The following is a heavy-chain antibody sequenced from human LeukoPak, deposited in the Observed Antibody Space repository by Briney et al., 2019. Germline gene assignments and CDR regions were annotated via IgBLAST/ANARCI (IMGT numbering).Heavy chain of an antibody. J-gene: IGHJ5*02. V-gene: IGHV1-2*02. D-gene: IGHD6-6*01. CDR3: AREGAAARGRWFDP. Sequence: ASVKVSCKASGYTFTSYGISWVRQAPGQGLEWMGWINPNSGGTNYAQKFQGRVTMTRDTSISTAYMELSRLRSDDTAVYYCAREGAAARGRWFDPWGQGTLVTVSS. CDR1: GYTFTSYG. CDR2: INPNSGGT.